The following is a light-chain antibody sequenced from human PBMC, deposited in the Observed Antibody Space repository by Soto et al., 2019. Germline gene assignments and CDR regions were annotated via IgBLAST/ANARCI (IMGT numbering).Light chain of an antibody. V-gene: IGKV4-1*01. CDR3: QQCYTPPFT. CDR2: WAS. J-gene: IGKJ3*01. Sequence: DIVMTQSPDSLDVSLGERATINCKTSQAVLNTSNKKDCLAWYQQRPGQPPKLLIYWASTRESGVSDRFSGSGSGTDFTLTISSLQAEDVAVYYCQQCYTPPFTFGPGTAVAIK. CDR1: QAVLNTSNKKDC.